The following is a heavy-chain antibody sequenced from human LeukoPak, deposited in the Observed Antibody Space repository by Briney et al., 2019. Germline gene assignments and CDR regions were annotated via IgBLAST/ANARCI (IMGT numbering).Heavy chain of an antibody. CDR1: GFTFDDYA. V-gene: IGHV3-43*02. J-gene: IGHJ4*02. CDR3: AKDAPSYSSSWYYFDY. CDR2: ISGDGGST. Sequence: PGGSLRLSCAASGFTFDDYAMHWVLQAPGKGLKWVSLISGDGGSTYYADSVKGRFTISRDNSKNSLYLQMNSLRTEDTALYYCAKDAPSYSSSWYYFDYWGQGTLVTVSS. D-gene: IGHD6-13*01.